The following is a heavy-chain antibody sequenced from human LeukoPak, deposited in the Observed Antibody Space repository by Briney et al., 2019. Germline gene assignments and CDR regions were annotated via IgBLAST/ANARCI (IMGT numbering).Heavy chain of an antibody. CDR1: GFTFSSYA. CDR3: ARSGPIVVPAAPLGY. D-gene: IGHD2-2*01. J-gene: IGHJ4*02. CDR2: ISSNGGST. V-gene: IGHV3-64*01. Sequence: GGSLGLSCAASGFTFSSYAMHWVRQAPGKGLEYVSAISSNGGSTYYANSVKGRFTISRDNSKNTLYLQMGSLRAEDMAVYYCARSGPIVVPAAPLGYWGQGTLVTVSS.